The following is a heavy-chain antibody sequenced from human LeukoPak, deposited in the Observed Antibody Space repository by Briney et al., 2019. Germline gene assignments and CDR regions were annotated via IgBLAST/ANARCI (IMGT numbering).Heavy chain of an antibody. CDR3: AKDGVTGSYNWFDP. Sequence: GRSLRLSCAASGFTFSSYGMHWVRQAPGKGLEWVAVIWYDGSNKYYADSVKGRFTISRDNSKNTLYLQMNSLRAEDTAVYYCAKDGVTGSYNWFDPWGQATLVTVSS. V-gene: IGHV3-33*06. CDR2: IWYDGSNK. D-gene: IGHD1-20*01. J-gene: IGHJ5*02. CDR1: GFTFSSYG.